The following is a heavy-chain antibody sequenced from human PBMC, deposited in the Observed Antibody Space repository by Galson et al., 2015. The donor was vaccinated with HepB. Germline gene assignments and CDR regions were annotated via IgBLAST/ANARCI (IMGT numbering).Heavy chain of an antibody. CDR2: IIPIYDTA. CDR1: GGTFSSYG. V-gene: IGHV1-69*01. J-gene: IGHJ6*02. Sequence: SCKASGGTFSSYGISWVRQAPGQGLEWMGGIIPIYDTANYAQNFQGRVTITADESTSTAYMELSSLRSEDTAVYYCARDLMVRGLSKDYYYGMDVWGQGTTVTVSS. CDR3: ARDLMVRGLSKDYYYGMDV. D-gene: IGHD3-10*01.